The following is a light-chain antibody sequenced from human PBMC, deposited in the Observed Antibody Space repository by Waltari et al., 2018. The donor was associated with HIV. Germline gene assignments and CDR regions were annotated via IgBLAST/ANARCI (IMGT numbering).Light chain of an antibody. CDR3: QQYNRWPWT. CDR1: QTVGAN. Sequence: ETLMTQSPATVSASPGEGVTLFCRARQTVGANVAWYKQKVGQAPRLLVFGASTRATAIPDRLHGSGSGTEFTLTINSLQSEDFGVYYCQQYNRWPWTFGQGTRVEV. J-gene: IGKJ1*01. V-gene: IGKV3-15*01. CDR2: GAS.